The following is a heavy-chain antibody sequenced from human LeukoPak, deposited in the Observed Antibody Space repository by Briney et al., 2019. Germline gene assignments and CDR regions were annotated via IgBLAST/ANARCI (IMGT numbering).Heavy chain of an antibody. V-gene: IGHV4-59*01. J-gene: IGHJ4*02. CDR1: GGPIDSCS. Sequence: SETLSLTCTGSGGPIDSCSWSWIRQPPGKGLEWIGYIYYTGSTEYHPSLKSRVTISLDTSKNQFSLKLTSVTAADTAVYYCARLYQSGEYYFDYWGQGNLVSVSS. D-gene: IGHD2-2*02. CDR2: IYYTGST. CDR3: ARLYQSGEYYFDY.